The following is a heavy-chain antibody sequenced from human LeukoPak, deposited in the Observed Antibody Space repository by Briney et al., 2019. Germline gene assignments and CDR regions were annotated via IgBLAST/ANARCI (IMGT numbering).Heavy chain of an antibody. CDR2: SSSSSRHI. J-gene: IGHJ3*02. Sequence: GGSLRLSCAASRFSVRSYRMNWVRQAPGKGLEWVSSSSSSSRHIYYADSVKGRFTISRDNSKNTLYLQVNSLRAEDTAMYYCARNILFAFDIWGQGTMVTVSS. V-gene: IGHV3-21*04. CDR3: ARNILFAFDI. CDR1: RFSVRSYR.